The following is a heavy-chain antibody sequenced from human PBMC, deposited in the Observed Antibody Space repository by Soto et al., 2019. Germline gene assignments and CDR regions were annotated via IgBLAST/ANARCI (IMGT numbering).Heavy chain of an antibody. CDR2: FDPEDGET. V-gene: IGHV1-24*01. D-gene: IGHD3-10*01. CDR3: ATDPDRGLVRRLDY. CDR1: GYTLTQLS. Sequence: ASVKVSCKVSGYTLTQLSMHWVRQAPGKGLEWMGGFDPEDGETIYAQKFQGRVTMTEDTSTDTAYMELSSLRSEDTAGYYCATDPDRGLVRRLDYWGQGTLVTVSS. J-gene: IGHJ4*02.